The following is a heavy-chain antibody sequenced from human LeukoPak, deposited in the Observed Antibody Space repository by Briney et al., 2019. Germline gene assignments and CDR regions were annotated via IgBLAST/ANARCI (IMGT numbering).Heavy chain of an antibody. J-gene: IGHJ4*02. D-gene: IGHD1-7*01. CDR3: ARLYGNYQNYFDY. CDR1: GYSISSAYY. CDR2: MYYRGNT. Sequence: SETLSLTCSVSGYSISSAYYWGWIRQPPGKGLEWVGHMYYRGNTFYNPSLKSRVTISVDTSKNQFSLKLRSVTAADTAVYYCARLYGNYQNYFDYWGQGTLVTVSS. V-gene: IGHV4-38-2*02.